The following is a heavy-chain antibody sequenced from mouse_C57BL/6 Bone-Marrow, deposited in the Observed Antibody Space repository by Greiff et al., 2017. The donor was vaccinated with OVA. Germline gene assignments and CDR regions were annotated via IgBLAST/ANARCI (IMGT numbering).Heavy chain of an antibody. CDR3: TRGFSYAMDY. Sequence: EVQLVESGAELVRPGASVKLSCTASGFNIKDDYMHWVKQRPEQGLEWIGWIDPENGDTEYASKFQGKATITADTSSNTAYLQLSSLTSEDTAVYYCTRGFSYAMDYWGQGTSVTVSS. J-gene: IGHJ4*01. CDR1: GFNIKDDY. CDR2: IDPENGDT. V-gene: IGHV14-4*01.